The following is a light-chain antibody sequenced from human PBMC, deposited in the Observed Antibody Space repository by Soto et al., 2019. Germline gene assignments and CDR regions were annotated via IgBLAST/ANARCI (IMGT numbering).Light chain of an antibody. CDR3: QQYGGSPRT. CDR2: GAS. J-gene: IGKJ1*01. V-gene: IGKV3-20*01. CDR1: QSISSNF. Sequence: EIVLTQSPGTLSLSPRQGATLSCRPSQSISSNFLAWYQQKRGQAPRLLIHGASNRATGIPDRFSGSGSGTDFTLTITRLEPEDFAVYYCQQYGGSPRTFGQGTKVDIK.